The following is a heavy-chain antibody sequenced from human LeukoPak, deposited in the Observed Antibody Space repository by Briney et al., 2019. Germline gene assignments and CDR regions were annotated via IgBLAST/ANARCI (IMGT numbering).Heavy chain of an antibody. CDR1: GFTFSTFA. Sequence: GGSLRLSCAASGFTFSTFAMIWVRQPPGKGLEWVSSIFPSGGEIHYADSVGGRFTISRDNSKSTLSLQMNSLRAGDTAVYYCARDHGDYSMDVWGKGTTVTISS. CDR2: IFPSGGEI. J-gene: IGHJ6*03. CDR3: ARDHGDYSMDV. D-gene: IGHD4-17*01. V-gene: IGHV3-23*01.